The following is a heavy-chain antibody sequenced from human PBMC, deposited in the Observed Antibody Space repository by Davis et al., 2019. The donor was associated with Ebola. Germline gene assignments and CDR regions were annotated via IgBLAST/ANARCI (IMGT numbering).Heavy chain of an antibody. CDR1: GFTFSSYW. CDR3: AKAMVRGAIAGEFDY. D-gene: IGHD3-10*01. Sequence: GESLKISCAASGFTFSSYWMSWVRQAPGKGLEWVANIKQDGSEKYYVDSVKGRFTISRDNAKNSLYLQMNSLRAEDTAVYYCAKAMVRGAIAGEFDYWGQGTLVTVSS. J-gene: IGHJ4*02. V-gene: IGHV3-7*03. CDR2: IKQDGSEK.